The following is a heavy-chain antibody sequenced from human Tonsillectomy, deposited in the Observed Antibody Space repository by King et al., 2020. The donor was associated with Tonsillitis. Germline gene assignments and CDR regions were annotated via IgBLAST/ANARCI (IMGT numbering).Heavy chain of an antibody. Sequence: QLQESGPGLLKPSETLSLTCTVSGGSISGDYWSWIRQPPGKGLEWIANIYDSGTTNYNPSLKSRVTISIDTSNNQFSLKLSPVTAADTAVYYCAREISTDVDTSMVDAFDIWGQGTMVTVS. CDR2: IYDSGTT. J-gene: IGHJ3*02. D-gene: IGHD5-18*01. V-gene: IGHV4-59*01. CDR3: AREISTDVDTSMVDAFDI. CDR1: GGSISGDY.